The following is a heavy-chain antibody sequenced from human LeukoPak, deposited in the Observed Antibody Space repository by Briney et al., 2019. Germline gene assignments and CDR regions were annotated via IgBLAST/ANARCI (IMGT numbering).Heavy chain of an antibody. CDR3: AREMITFGGVDY. CDR1: GFTFSSYS. V-gene: IGHV3-21*01. CDR2: ISSSSSYI. Sequence: PGGSLRLSCAASGFTFSSYSMNWVRQAPGKGREWVSSISSSSSYIYYADSVKGRFTISRDNAKNSLYLQMNSLRAEDTAVYYCAREMITFGGVDYWGQGTLVTVSS. J-gene: IGHJ4*02. D-gene: IGHD3-16*01.